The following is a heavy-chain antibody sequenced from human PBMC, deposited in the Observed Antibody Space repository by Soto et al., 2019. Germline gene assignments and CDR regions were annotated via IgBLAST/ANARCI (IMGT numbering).Heavy chain of an antibody. J-gene: IGHJ4*02. D-gene: IGHD6-13*01. CDR1: GGSISTYY. Sequence: QVQLQESGPGLVKPSETLSLTCTVSGGSISTYYWSWIRQPLGKGLEWIGYIYYSGIANYNPSLKSRVTVSVDTSKNQFSLKLRSVTAADTALHCRARGDINIWSLDHFDNWGQGALVTVSS. V-gene: IGHV4-59*01. CDR3: ARGDINIWSLDHFDN. CDR2: IYYSGIA.